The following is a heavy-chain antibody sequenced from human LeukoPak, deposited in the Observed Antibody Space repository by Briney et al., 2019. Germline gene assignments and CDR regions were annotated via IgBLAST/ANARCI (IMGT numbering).Heavy chain of an antibody. D-gene: IGHD3-16*01. CDR3: ARDSALLGAYYFDY. J-gene: IGHJ4*02. CDR2: INPNSGGT. CDR1: GYTFTGYY. Sequence: ASVKVSCKASGYTFTGYYMHWVRQAPGQGLEWMGWINPNSGGTNYAQKFQGRVTMTRDTSISTAYMELSRPRSDDTAVYYCARDSALLGAYYFDYWGQGTLVTVSS. V-gene: IGHV1-2*02.